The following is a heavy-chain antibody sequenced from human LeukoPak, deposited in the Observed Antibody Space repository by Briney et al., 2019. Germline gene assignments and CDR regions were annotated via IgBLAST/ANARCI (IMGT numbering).Heavy chain of an antibody. CDR1: GGSISSYY. CDR2: IYYSGST. CDR3: ARARWLQPYYFDY. J-gene: IGHJ4*02. D-gene: IGHD5-24*01. Sequence: SETLSLTCTVSGGSISSYYWSWIRQPPGKVLEWIGYIYYSGSTNYNPSLKSRVTISVDTSKNQFSLKLSSVTAADTAVYYCARARWLQPYYFDYWGQGTLVTVSS. V-gene: IGHV4-59*01.